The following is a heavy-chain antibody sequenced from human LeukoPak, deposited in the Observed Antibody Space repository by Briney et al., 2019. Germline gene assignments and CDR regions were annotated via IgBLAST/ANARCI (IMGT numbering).Heavy chain of an antibody. V-gene: IGHV4-4*02. CDR3: ARGYYDFWSGYPYYYYMDV. CDR1: GGSISSSNW. J-gene: IGHJ6*03. Sequence: SETLSLTCAVSGGSISSSNWWSWVRQPPGKGLEWIGEIYHSGSTNYNPSLKSRVTISVDKSKNQFSLKLSSVTAADTAVYYCARGYYDFWSGYPYYYYMDVWGKGTTVTVSS. D-gene: IGHD3-3*01. CDR2: IYHSGST.